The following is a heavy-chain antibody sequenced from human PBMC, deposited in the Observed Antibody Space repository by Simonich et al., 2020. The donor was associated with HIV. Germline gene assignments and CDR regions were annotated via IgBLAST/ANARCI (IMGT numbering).Heavy chain of an antibody. D-gene: IGHD4-17*01. V-gene: IGHV1-2*06. Sequence: QVQLVQSGAEVKKPGASVKVSCKASGYTFTGYYMHWVRQAPGQGLEWMGRINPNSGGTNYAQKFQGRVIMTRDTSISTAYMEVNSLRSDDTAVYYCARLDYTDYADWYFHYWGQGTLVSVSS. CDR1: GYTFTGYY. CDR2: INPNSGGT. J-gene: IGHJ1*01. CDR3: ARLDYTDYADWYFHY.